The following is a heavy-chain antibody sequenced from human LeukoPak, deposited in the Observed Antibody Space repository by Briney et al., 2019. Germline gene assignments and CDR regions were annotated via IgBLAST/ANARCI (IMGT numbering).Heavy chain of an antibody. Sequence: GGSLRLSCAASGFTFSSYEMNWVRQAPGKGLEWVSYTSSSGSTIYYADSVKGRFTISRDNAKNSLYLQMNSLRAEDTAVYYCATPWVLDTAMDPFDYWGQGTLVTVSS. CDR2: TSSSGSTI. V-gene: IGHV3-48*03. CDR1: GFTFSSYE. CDR3: ATPWVLDTAMDPFDY. D-gene: IGHD5-18*01. J-gene: IGHJ4*02.